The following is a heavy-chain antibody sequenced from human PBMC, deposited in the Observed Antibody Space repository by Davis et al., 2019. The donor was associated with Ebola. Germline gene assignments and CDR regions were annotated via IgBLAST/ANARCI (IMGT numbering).Heavy chain of an antibody. V-gene: IGHV3-23*01. D-gene: IGHD3-16*01. Sequence: GGSLRLSCAASGFTFSSYAMSWVRQAPGKGLEWVSAISGSGGSTYYADSVKGRFTISRDNSKNTLYLQMNSLRAEDTAVYYCARDRGSGTIPGYWGQGTLVTVSS. J-gene: IGHJ4*02. CDR2: ISGSGGST. CDR1: GFTFSSYA. CDR3: ARDRGSGTIPGY.